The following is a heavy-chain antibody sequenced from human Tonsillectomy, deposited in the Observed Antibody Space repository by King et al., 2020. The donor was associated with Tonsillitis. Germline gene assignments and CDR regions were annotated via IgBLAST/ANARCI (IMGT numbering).Heavy chain of an antibody. CDR1: GFTFSSYS. V-gene: IGHV3-48*01. D-gene: IGHD4-17*01. J-gene: IGHJ4*02. CDR3: ARDRYYGDPTFDS. Sequence: VQLVESGGGLVQPGGSLRLSCAASGFTFSSYSMDWVRQAPGKGLEWVSYISSSSSTIKYADSVKGRFTISRDNARNSLYLQMNSLRVEDTAVYYWARDRYYGDPTFDSWGQGTLVTVSS. CDR2: ISSSSSTI.